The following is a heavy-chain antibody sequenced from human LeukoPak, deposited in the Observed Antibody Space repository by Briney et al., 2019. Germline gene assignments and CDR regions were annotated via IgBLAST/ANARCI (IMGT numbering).Heavy chain of an antibody. J-gene: IGHJ4*02. CDR3: ARVDRWGYYDY. D-gene: IGHD5-24*01. CDR2: INSDGSGT. Sequence: GGSLRLSCAASGFTFSSYWMHWVRQAPGKGLVWVSRINSDGSGTSYADSVKGRFTISRDNSKNTLYLQMGSLRAEDMAVYYCARVDRWGYYDYWGQGTLVTVSS. CDR1: GFTFSSYW. V-gene: IGHV3-74*01.